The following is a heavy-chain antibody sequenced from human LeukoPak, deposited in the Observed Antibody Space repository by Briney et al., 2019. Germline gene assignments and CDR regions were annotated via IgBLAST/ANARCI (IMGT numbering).Heavy chain of an antibody. J-gene: IGHJ4*02. CDR3: AGDTCSSTSCHFDY. V-gene: IGHV3-74*01. D-gene: IGHD2-2*01. CDR1: GFTLTSYW. Sequence: GSLRLSCAASGFTLTSYWMHWVRQAPGKGLVWVSRTNGDGSSTSYADSVKGRFTISRDNAKNTLYLQMNSLRAEDTAVYYCAGDTCSSTSCHFDYWGQGTLVTVSP. CDR2: TNGDGSST.